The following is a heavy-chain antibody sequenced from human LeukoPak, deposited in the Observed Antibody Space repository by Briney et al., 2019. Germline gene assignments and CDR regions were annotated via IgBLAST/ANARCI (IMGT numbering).Heavy chain of an antibody. J-gene: IGHJ4*02. CDR2: ISGSSGTT. CDR3: AKTRPGSDYEPGGY. CDR1: GFTFSSFA. V-gene: IGHV3-23*01. D-gene: IGHD5-12*01. Sequence: GGSLRLSCAASGFTFSSFAMSWVRQAPGKGLEWVSTISGSSGTTYYADSARGRFTISRDYSKNTLYLQMNSLRAEDTAVYYCAKTRPGSDYEPGGYWGQGTLATVSS.